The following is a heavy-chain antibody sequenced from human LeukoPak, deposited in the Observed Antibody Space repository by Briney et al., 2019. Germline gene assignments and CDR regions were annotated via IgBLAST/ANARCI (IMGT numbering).Heavy chain of an antibody. J-gene: IGHJ4*02. D-gene: IGHD6-19*01. Sequence: GRSLRLSCAASGFTFSSYGMHWVRQAPGKGLEWVAVISYDGSNKYYADSVKGRFTISRDNSKNTLYLQMNSLRAEDTAVYYCAKDLGSSGWYIDYWGQGTLVTVSS. CDR2: ISYDGSNK. V-gene: IGHV3-30*18. CDR3: AKDLGSSGWYIDY. CDR1: GFTFSSYG.